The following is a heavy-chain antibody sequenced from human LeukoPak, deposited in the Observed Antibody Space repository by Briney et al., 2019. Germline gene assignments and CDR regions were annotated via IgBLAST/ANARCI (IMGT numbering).Heavy chain of an antibody. V-gene: IGHV1-69*13. Sequence: GASVKVSCKASGGTFSSYAISWVRQAPGQGLEWMGGIIPIFGTANYAQKFQGRVTITADESTSTAYMELSSPRSEDTAVYYCARGSRPSTYYYYMDVWGKGTTVTVSS. J-gene: IGHJ6*03. CDR1: GGTFSSYA. CDR3: ARGSRPSTYYYYMDV. CDR2: IIPIFGTA. D-gene: IGHD6-6*01.